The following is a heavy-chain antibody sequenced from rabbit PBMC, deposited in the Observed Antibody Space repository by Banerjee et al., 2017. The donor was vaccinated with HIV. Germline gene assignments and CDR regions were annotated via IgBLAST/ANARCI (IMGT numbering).Heavy chain of an antibody. D-gene: IGHD7-1*01. Sequence: QEQLVEDGGDLVKPGASLTLTCTASGFTLSSYVMCWVRKAPGKGLEWIACIYTGSSDNTYYASWAKGRFTISKTSSTTVTLQMTSLTAADTATYFCARDYTGYSYYYFDLWGPGTLVTV. V-gene: IGHV1S45*01. J-gene: IGHJ4*01. CDR1: GFTLSSYV. CDR3: ARDYTGYSYYYFDL. CDR2: IYTGSSDNT.